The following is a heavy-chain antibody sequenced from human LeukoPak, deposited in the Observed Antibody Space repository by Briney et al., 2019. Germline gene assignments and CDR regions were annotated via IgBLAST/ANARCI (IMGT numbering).Heavy chain of an antibody. J-gene: IGHJ3*02. D-gene: IGHD6-6*01. Sequence: SETLSLTCAVSGGSISSGGYSWSWIRQPPGKGLEWIGYIYYSGSTYYNPSLKSRVTISVDTSKNQFSLKLSSVTAADTAVYYCASIAARGVAFDIWGQGTMVTVSS. CDR3: ASIAARGVAFDI. CDR2: IYYSGST. V-gene: IGHV4-30-4*07. CDR1: GGSISSGGYS.